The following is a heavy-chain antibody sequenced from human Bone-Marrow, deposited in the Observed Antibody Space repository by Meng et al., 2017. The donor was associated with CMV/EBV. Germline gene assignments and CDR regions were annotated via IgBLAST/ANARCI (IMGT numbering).Heavy chain of an antibody. J-gene: IGHJ3*02. CDR2: INPNSGGT. V-gene: IGHV1-2*02. Sequence: ASVKVSCKAFGYSFTDYYMHWVRQAPGQGLEWMGWINPNSGGTNYAQKFQGRVTMTRDTSISTAYMELSRLRSDDTAVYFCARWDSGKNVFDIWGQGTMVTVSS. CDR3: ARWDSGKNVFDI. CDR1: GYSFTDYY. D-gene: IGHD1-26*01.